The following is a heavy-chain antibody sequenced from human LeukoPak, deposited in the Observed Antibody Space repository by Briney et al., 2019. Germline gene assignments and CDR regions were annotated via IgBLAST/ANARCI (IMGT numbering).Heavy chain of an antibody. CDR2: ISGSSSYI. CDR3: ARGEGQYCSGGNCFSGRYFDY. Sequence: PGGSLRLSCAASGFTFSSYSMNWVRQAPGKGLEWVSSISGSSSYIYYADSVKGRFTISRDNAKNSLYLQMNSLRAEDTAVYYCARGEGQYCSGGNCFSGRYFDYWGQGTLVTVSS. D-gene: IGHD2-15*01. CDR1: GFTFSSYS. V-gene: IGHV3-21*01. J-gene: IGHJ4*02.